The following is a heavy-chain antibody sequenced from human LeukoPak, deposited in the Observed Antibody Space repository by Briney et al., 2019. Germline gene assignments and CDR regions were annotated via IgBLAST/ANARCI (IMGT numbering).Heavy chain of an antibody. CDR1: GFTFSSYA. Sequence: GGSLRLSCAASGFTFSSYAMSWVRQAPGKGLEWVSAISGSGGSTYYADSVKGRFTISRDNSKNTLYLQMNSLRAEDTAVYYCAKATPYDILTGCYPLYFDYWGQGTLVTVSS. J-gene: IGHJ4*02. CDR3: AKATPYDILTGCYPLYFDY. V-gene: IGHV3-23*01. D-gene: IGHD3-9*01. CDR2: ISGSGGST.